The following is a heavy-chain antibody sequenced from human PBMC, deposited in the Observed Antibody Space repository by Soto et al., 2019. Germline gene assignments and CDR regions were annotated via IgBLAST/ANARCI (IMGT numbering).Heavy chain of an antibody. CDR2: IYYSGST. V-gene: IGHV4-59*01. CDR3: ARVGQSLAARRGFDI. Sequence: QVQLQESGPGLVKPSETLSLTCTVSGGSIGGYYWSWIRQSPGKGLEWIGNIYYSGSTLYNPSLRSRVTIPLDTSKTQFALKVTSVTPADTAVYFCARVGQSLAARRGFDIGGQGTMVTVSS. D-gene: IGHD6-6*01. J-gene: IGHJ3*02. CDR1: GGSIGGYY.